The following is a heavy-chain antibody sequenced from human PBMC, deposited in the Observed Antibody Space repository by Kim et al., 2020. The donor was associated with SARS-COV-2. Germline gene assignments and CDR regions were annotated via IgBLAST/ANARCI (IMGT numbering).Heavy chain of an antibody. Sequence: GGSLRLSCAASGFTFSRYWMSWVRQAPGKGLEWVANIKQDGSEKYYVDSVKGRFTISRDNAKNSLYLQMNSLRAEDTAVYYCASPNFFGSGIFHYGMDVWGQGTTVTVS. V-gene: IGHV3-7*01. CDR1: GFTFSRYW. J-gene: IGHJ6*02. D-gene: IGHD3-10*01. CDR2: IKQDGSEK. CDR3: ASPNFFGSGIFHYGMDV.